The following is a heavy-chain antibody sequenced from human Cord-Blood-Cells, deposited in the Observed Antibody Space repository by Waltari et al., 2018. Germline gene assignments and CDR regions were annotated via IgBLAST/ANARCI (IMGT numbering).Heavy chain of an antibody. Sequence: QVQLQQWGAGLLKPSETLSLTCAVYGGSFSGYYWSWIRQPPGKGLEWIGEINHSGSTNSNPSLKGRVTISVATAKNQFSLKLSSVTAADTAVYYCARLQSGDAFDIWGQGTMVTVSS. V-gene: IGHV4-34*01. D-gene: IGHD1-26*01. CDR2: INHSGST. CDR3: ARLQSGDAFDI. J-gene: IGHJ3*02. CDR1: GGSFSGYY.